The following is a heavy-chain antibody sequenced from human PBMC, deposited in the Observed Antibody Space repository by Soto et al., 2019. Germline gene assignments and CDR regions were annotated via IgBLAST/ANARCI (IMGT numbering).Heavy chain of an antibody. CDR3: ARVGGGRGQQLVHNWFDP. CDR1: GYSFTIYY. J-gene: IGHJ5*02. CDR2: INPSGGST. D-gene: IGHD6-13*01. V-gene: IGHV1-46*01. Sequence: ASVKVSCKASGYSFTIYYMHWVRQAPGQGLEWMGIINPSGGSTSYAQKFQGRVTMTRDTSTSTVYMELSSLRSEDTAVYYCARVGGGRGQQLVHNWFDPWGQGTLVTVSS.